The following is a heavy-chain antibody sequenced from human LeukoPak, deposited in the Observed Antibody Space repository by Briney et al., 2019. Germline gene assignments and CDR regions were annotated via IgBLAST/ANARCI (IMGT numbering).Heavy chain of an antibody. D-gene: IGHD3-22*01. V-gene: IGHV3-33*06. Sequence: QSGGSLRLSCAVSGFTFSSYGMHWVRQAPGKGLEWVAVIWYDGSNKYYADSVKGRFTISRDNSKNTLYLQMNSLRAEDTAVYYCAKDLSPYYDSSGPQSSWGQGTLVTVSS. J-gene: IGHJ5*02. CDR1: GFTFSSYG. CDR3: AKDLSPYYDSSGPQSS. CDR2: IWYDGSNK.